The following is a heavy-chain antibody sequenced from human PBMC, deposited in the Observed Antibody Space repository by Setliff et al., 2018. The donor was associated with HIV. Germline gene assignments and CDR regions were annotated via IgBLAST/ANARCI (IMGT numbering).Heavy chain of an antibody. Sequence: SLRLSCEASGFTFSVYGMHWVRQAPGKGLEWVSIIRNDGGAISYADSLKGRFTSSRDNSKNSLYLQMYSLRTEDTALYYCAKDDGSGSIDHWGLGTLVTVSS. D-gene: IGHD3-22*01. V-gene: IGHV3-43*01. CDR3: AKDDGSGSIDH. J-gene: IGHJ4*02. CDR2: IRNDGGAI. CDR1: GFTFSVYG.